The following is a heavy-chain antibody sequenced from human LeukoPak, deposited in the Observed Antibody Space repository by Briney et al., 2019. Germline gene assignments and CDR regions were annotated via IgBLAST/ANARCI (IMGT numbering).Heavy chain of an antibody. J-gene: IGHJ4*02. Sequence: GGSLRLSCAASGFTFSSYAMSWVRQAPGKGLEWVSAISGSGGSTYYADSVKGRSTISRDNSKNTLYLQMNSLRAEDTAVYYCAKAAGYDFWSGYYGGCYFDYWGQGTLVTVSS. CDR2: ISGSGGST. CDR3: AKAAGYDFWSGYYGGCYFDY. CDR1: GFTFSSYA. D-gene: IGHD3-3*01. V-gene: IGHV3-23*01.